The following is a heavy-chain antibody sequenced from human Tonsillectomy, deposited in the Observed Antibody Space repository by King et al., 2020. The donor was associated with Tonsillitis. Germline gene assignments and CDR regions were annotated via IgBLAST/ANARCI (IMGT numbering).Heavy chain of an antibody. CDR3: ARFRVPGYYGKDV. D-gene: IGHD2-2*01. V-gene: IGHV3-33*05. Sequence: QVQLVESGGGVVQPGRSLRLSCAASGFTFSSYGMHWVRQAPGKGLEWVAVISYDGSYKSYADSVKGRFTISRDNSKNTLYLQMNSLRAEDTAVYYCARFRVPGYYGKDVWGQGTTVTVSS. J-gene: IGHJ6*02. CDR2: ISYDGSYK. CDR1: GFTFSSYG.